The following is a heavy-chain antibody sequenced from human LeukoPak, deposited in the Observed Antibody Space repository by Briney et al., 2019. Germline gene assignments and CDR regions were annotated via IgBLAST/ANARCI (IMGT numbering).Heavy chain of an antibody. CDR1: GFTFSSYA. CDR3: AKDGVKAYYYYYMDV. J-gene: IGHJ6*03. V-gene: IGHV3-23*01. CDR2: ISGSGGST. Sequence: GGSLRLSCAASGFTFSSYAMSWVRQAPGKGLEWVSAISGSGGSTYYADSVKGRFTISRDNSKNTLYLQMNNLRAEDTAVYYCAKDGVKAYYYYYMDVWGKGTTVTVSS.